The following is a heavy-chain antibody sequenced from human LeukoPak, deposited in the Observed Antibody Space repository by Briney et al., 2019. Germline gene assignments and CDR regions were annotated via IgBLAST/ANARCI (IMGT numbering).Heavy chain of an antibody. Sequence: GGSLRRSCTASGFTVSSNYMVWVRHAPGKGLVGFSVVYSGGDNRHGAAVKGRFTISRDNSKNKLYLQMNSLRAEETALYYCARERGRGVISPYFESWGQGTLVTVSS. CDR2: VYSGGDN. CDR3: ARERGRGVISPYFES. CDR1: GFTVSSNY. V-gene: IGHV3-66*01. D-gene: IGHD3-10*01. J-gene: IGHJ4*02.